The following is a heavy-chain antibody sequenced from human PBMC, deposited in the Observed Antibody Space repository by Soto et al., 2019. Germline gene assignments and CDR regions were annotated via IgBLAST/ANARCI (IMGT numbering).Heavy chain of an antibody. CDR2: ISAYNGNT. J-gene: IGHJ5*02. Sequence: ASVKVSCKASGYTFTSYGISCVRQAPGQGLEWMGWISAYNGNTNYAQKLQGRVTMTTDTSTSTAYMELRSLRSDDTAVYYCARVYDISSGTSPRFDPWGQGTLVTVSS. D-gene: IGHD3-9*01. CDR1: GYTFTSYG. CDR3: ARVYDISSGTSPRFDP. V-gene: IGHV1-18*04.